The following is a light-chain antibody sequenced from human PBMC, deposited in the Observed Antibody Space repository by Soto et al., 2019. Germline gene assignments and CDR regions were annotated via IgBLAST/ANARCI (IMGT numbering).Light chain of an antibody. CDR1: QSVLYTSNNKNY. Sequence: DITMTQSPDSLAVSLGEMATLNCKSSQSVLYTSNNKNYLAWYQQKPGQSPKXLIYWASTRESGVPDRFSGSGSGTDFTLSISGLQAEDVAVYYCQQYYVSPPTFGQGTKVDIK. CDR2: WAS. CDR3: QQYYVSPPT. J-gene: IGKJ1*01. V-gene: IGKV4-1*01.